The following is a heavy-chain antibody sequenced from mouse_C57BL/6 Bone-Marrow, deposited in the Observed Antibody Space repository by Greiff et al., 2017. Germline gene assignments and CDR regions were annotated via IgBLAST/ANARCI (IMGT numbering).Heavy chain of an antibody. Sequence: QVQLQQPGAELVKPGASVKMSCKASGYTFTSYWITWVKQRPGQGLEWIGDIYPGSGSTNYNEKFKSKATLTVDTSSSTAYMQLSSLTSEDSAVYYCARERTFCNTYFNPHYAMDYWGQGTSVTVSS. CDR3: ARERTFCNTYFNPHYAMDY. CDR2: IYPGSGST. J-gene: IGHJ4*01. CDR1: GYTFTSYW. V-gene: IGHV1-55*01. D-gene: IGHD5-1-1*01.